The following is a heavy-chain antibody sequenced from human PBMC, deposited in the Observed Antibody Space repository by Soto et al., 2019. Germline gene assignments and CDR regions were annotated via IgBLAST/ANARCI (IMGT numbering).Heavy chain of an antibody. V-gene: IGHV1-69*01. J-gene: IGHJ4*02. CDR1: GGTFSSYA. CDR2: IIPIFGTA. Sequence: QVQLVQSGAEVKKPGSSVKVSCKASGGTFSSYAISWVRQAPGQGLEWMGGIIPIFGTANYAQKFQGRVTITADESTSTAYMELSSLRSEDTAVYYCARSVRCGGDCFIQFFDYWGQGTLVTVSS. CDR3: ARSVRCGGDCFIQFFDY. D-gene: IGHD2-21*02.